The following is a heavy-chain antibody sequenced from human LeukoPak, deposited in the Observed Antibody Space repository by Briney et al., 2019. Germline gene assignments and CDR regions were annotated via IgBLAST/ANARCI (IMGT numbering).Heavy chain of an antibody. CDR3: ARDGPHDSSGYYFRSYWYFDL. CDR1: GYTFTSYA. CDR2: INTNTGNP. D-gene: IGHD3-22*01. V-gene: IGHV7-4-1*02. J-gene: IGHJ2*01. Sequence: ASVKVSCKASGYTFTSYAMNWVRRAPGQGLEWMGWINTNTGNPTYAQGFTGRFVFSLDTSVSTAYLQISSLKAEDTAVYYCARDGPHDSSGYYFRSYWYFDLWGRGTLVTVSS.